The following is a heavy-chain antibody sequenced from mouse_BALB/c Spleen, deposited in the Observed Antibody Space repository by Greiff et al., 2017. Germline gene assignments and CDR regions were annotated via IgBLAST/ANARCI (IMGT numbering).Heavy chain of an antibody. Sequence: ESGPGLVKPSQSLSLTCSVTGYSITSGYYWNWIRQFPGNKLEWMGYISYDGSNNYNPSLKNRISITRDTSKNQFFLKLNSVTTEDTATYYCARGFITPMDYWGQGTSVTVSS. J-gene: IGHJ4*01. CDR3: ARGFITPMDY. V-gene: IGHV3-6*02. CDR2: ISYDGSN. CDR1: GYSITSGYY. D-gene: IGHD1-2*01.